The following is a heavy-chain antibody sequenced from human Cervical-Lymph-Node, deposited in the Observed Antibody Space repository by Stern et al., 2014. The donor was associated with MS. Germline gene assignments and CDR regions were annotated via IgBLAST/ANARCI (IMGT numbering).Heavy chain of an antibody. J-gene: IGHJ4*02. CDR1: GFTFSSYA. D-gene: IGHD6-19*01. CDR3: ARASPVSGWYQDY. Sequence: QVQLVESGGGVVQPGRSLRLSCAASGFTFSSYAMHWVRQAPGKGLEWVAVISYDGSNKYYEDSVKGRFTISRANSKNTPHLQMNSLRAEDAAVYYCARASPVSGWYQDYWGQGTLVTVSS. CDR2: ISYDGSNK. V-gene: IGHV3-30*01.